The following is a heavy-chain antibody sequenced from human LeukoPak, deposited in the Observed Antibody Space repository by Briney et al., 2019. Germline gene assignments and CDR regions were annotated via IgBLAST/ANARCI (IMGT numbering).Heavy chain of an antibody. Sequence: PSETLSLTCAVYGGSFSGYYWSWIRQPPGKGLEWIGEINHSGSTNYNPSLKSRVTISVDTSKNQFSLKLSSVTAADTAVYYCAREVGATAPDYWGQGTLVTVSS. CDR1: GGSFSGYY. D-gene: IGHD1-26*01. J-gene: IGHJ4*02. CDR2: INHSGST. CDR3: AREVGATAPDY. V-gene: IGHV4-34*01.